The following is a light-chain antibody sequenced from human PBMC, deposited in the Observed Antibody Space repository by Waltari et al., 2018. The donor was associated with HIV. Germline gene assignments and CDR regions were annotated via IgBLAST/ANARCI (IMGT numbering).Light chain of an antibody. J-gene: IGLJ3*02. CDR2: SKN. Sequence: QSVLTQPPSASGTPGQRVTISCSGSSSNIGSKYVNWYQQLPGTAPKLLIHSKNQRPAGVPDRFSGSKSGTSASLAIRGLRSEDEADYYCAAWDDSLSGFWVFGGGTKLTVL. CDR1: SSNIGSKY. V-gene: IGLV1-47*02. CDR3: AAWDDSLSGFWV.